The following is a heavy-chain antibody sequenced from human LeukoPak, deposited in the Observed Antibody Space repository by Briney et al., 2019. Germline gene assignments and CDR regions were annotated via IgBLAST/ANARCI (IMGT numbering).Heavy chain of an antibody. CDR3: ARVGGQRWLPQRIDY. D-gene: IGHD6-19*01. CDR2: ISSSGSTI. CDR1: GFSLSDYY. J-gene: IGHJ4*02. V-gene: IGHV3-11*01. Sequence: PGGSLRLSCAASGFSLSDYYMSWIRQAPGKGLEWVSYISSSGSTIYYADSVKGRFTISRDNAKNSLYLQMNSLRAEDTAVYYCARVGGQRWLPQRIDYWGQGTLVTVSS.